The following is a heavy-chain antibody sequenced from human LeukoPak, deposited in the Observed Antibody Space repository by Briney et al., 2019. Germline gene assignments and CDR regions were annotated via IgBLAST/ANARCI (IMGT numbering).Heavy chain of an antibody. D-gene: IGHD2-2*01. V-gene: IGHV1-69*13. CDR3: VRGTYQYPFDY. Sequence: GASVKVSCKASGGTFSSYAISWVRQAPGQGLEWMGGIIPIFGTANYAQKFQGRVTITADESTSTAYMELSSLRSEDTAVYYCVRGTYQYPFDYWGQGTLVTVSS. CDR2: IIPIFGTA. J-gene: IGHJ4*02. CDR1: GGTFSSYA.